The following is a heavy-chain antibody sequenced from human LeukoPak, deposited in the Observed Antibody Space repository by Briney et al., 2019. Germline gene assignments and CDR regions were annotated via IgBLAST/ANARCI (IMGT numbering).Heavy chain of an antibody. CDR3: ARDLENYYDSSGYYTWYFDY. Sequence: SETLSLTCTVSGGSISSGSYYWSWIRQPAGKGLEWIGRIYTSVSTNYNASLKSRVTISVDTSKDQFSLKLSSVTAADTAVYYCARDLENYYDSSGYYTWYFDYWGQGTLVTVSS. CDR2: IYTSVST. D-gene: IGHD3-22*01. V-gene: IGHV4-61*02. J-gene: IGHJ4*02. CDR1: GGSISSGSYY.